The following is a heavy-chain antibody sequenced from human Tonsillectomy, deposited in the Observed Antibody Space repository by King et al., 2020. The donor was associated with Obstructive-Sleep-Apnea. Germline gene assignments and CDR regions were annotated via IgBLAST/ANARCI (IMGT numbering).Heavy chain of an antibody. Sequence: HVQLQQWGAGLLNPSETLFLTCGVHCGSFSHYQWTWIRQPPGKGLDWIGEINHSGVTNYSPSLQSRVTMSVDTSKNQFSLKLSSVTAADTAVYFCARSLHNGYESDYWGQGLLVIVSS. CDR3: ARSLHNGYESDY. V-gene: IGHV4-34*01. J-gene: IGHJ4*02. CDR2: INHSGVT. D-gene: IGHD5-12*01. CDR1: CGSFSHYQ.